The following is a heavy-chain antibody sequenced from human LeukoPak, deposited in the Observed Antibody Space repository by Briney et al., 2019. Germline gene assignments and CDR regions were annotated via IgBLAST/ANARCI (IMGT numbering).Heavy chain of an antibody. V-gene: IGHV3-7*01. CDR2: ISQDGSEM. Sequence: GGSLRRSCAASGFTLISYWMAWVRQAPGKGLEWVANISQDGSEMFFVDSMNGRLTISRDNAKNSLYLHINSLRSEDTAVYYCARLGPGMNFFYFDYWGQGTLVTVSS. J-gene: IGHJ4*02. CDR3: ARLGPGMNFFYFDY. CDR1: GFTLISYW. D-gene: IGHD3-10*01.